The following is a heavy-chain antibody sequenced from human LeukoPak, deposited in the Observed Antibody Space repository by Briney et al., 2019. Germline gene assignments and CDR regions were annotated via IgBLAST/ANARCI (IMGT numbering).Heavy chain of an antibody. CDR1: GFTFSSYS. CDR2: ISSSSSYI. Sequence: GASLRLSCAASGFTFSSYSMNWVPQAPGKGLEWVSSISSSSSYIYYADSVKGRFTISRDNAKNSLYLQMNSLRAEDTAVYYCARDRVMVRGVLDYWGQGTLVSVSS. CDR3: ARDRVMVRGVLDY. V-gene: IGHV3-21*01. D-gene: IGHD3-10*01. J-gene: IGHJ4*02.